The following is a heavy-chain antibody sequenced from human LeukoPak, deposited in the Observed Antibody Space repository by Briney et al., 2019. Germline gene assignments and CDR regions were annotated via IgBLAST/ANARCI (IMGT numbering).Heavy chain of an antibody. CDR1: GGPISRGYYY. Sequence: SETLSLTCTVSGGPISRGYYYWCWIRQPPGKGLEWIGYISYSGSTYYHPSLQSRLTISIDASKNQFSLHLDSVTAADTAVYYCARGYCSSTSCYTTEYFQHWGQGTLVTVSS. J-gene: IGHJ1*01. V-gene: IGHV4-30-4*08. CDR3: ARGYCSSTSCYTTEYFQH. CDR2: ISYSGST. D-gene: IGHD2-2*02.